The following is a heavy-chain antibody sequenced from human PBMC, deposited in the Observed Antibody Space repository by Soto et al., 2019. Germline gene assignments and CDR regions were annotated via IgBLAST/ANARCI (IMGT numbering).Heavy chain of an antibody. J-gene: IGHJ4*02. Sequence: QVQLVQSGAEVKKPGSSVKVSCKASGGTFSSYSINWVRQAPGQGLEWMGEIIPIFGTANYAQKFQGRVTITADESTSTAYMELRSLRSEHTAVYYCAIDGGRHSGGIDYWGQGTLVTVSS. CDR2: IIPIFGTA. D-gene: IGHD1-26*01. V-gene: IGHV1-69*01. CDR1: GGTFSSYS. CDR3: AIDGGRHSGGIDY.